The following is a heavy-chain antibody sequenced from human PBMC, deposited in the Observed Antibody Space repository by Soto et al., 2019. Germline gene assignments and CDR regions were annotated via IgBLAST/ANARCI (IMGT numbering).Heavy chain of an antibody. V-gene: IGHV3-30*18. Sequence: GGSLGLCWASSCFIFSCYGKHWGRQAPGKGLGWGGVISYDGSNKYYADSVKGRFTISRDNSKNTLYLQMNSRRAEDTAVYYCEKTIRSSPPYSSSGTFDYWGQGTLVTFSS. D-gene: IGHD6-6*01. CDR2: ISYDGSNK. CDR3: EKTIRSSPPYSSSGTFDY. CDR1: CFIFSCYG. J-gene: IGHJ4*02.